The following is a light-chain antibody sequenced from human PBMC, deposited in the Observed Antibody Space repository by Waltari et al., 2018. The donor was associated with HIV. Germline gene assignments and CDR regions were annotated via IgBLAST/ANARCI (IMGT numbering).Light chain of an antibody. Sequence: EIVLTQYPATLSLSPGERATLSCRASQCVSNSLIWYQHKPGQAPRLLIYDASNRATGVPARFSGSGSGTDFTLTISSLEPEDFAVYYCQQRSNWPPITFGGGTKVEIK. CDR1: QCVSNS. J-gene: IGKJ4*01. CDR2: DAS. V-gene: IGKV3-11*01. CDR3: QQRSNWPPIT.